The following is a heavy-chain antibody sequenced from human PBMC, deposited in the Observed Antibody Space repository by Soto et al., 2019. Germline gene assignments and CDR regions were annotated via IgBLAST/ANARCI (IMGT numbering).Heavy chain of an antibody. J-gene: IGHJ6*02. V-gene: IGHV3-33*01. CDR3: ARDFNSRDYYYGMDV. Sequence: HPGGSLRLSCSASGFTFSSYGMHWVRQAPGKGLEWVAVIWYDGSNKYYADSVKGRFTISRDNSKNTLYLQMNSLRAEDTAVYYCARDFNSRDYYYGMDVWGQGTTVTVSS. CDR1: GFTFSSYG. CDR2: IWYDGSNK. D-gene: IGHD1-20*01.